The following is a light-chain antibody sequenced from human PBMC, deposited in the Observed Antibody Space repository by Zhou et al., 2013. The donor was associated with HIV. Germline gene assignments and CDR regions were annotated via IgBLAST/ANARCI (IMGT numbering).Light chain of an antibody. CDR3: QQYGNSPVWT. CDR2: GAS. CDR1: QSVGSN. Sequence: EIVMTQPPATLSVSPGERATLSCRASQSVGSNLAWYQQKPGQAPRLLIYGASSRATGIPDRFSGSGSGTDFTLTISRLEPEDFAVYYCQQYGNSPVWTFGQGTKVEIK. J-gene: IGKJ1*01. V-gene: IGKV3-20*01.